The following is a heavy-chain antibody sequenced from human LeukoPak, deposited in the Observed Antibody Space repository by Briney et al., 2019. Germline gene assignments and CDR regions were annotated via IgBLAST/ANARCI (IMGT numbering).Heavy chain of an antibody. CDR1: GYTFTGYY. CDR2: INPNSGGT. J-gene: IGHJ6*03. V-gene: IGHV1-2*02. Sequence: ASVKVSCKASGYTFTGYYMHWVRQAPGQGLEWMGWINPNSGGTNYAQKFQGRVTMTRDTSISTAYMELGRLRSDDTAVYYCASGYCSSTSCSGYYMDVWGKGTTVTVSS. D-gene: IGHD2-2*01. CDR3: ASGYCSSTSCSGYYMDV.